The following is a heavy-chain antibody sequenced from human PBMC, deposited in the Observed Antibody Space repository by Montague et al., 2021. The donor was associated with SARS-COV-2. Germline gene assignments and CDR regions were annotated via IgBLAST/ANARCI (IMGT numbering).Heavy chain of an antibody. J-gene: IGHJ6*02. Sequence: CAISGDSVSRNTAFWNWVRQSPSRGLEFLGRTYYRSKWQNDYAVSVRSRITINPDTSKNQFSLHLNSVTPEDTAVYYCSRGTRRFGMDVWGQGTTVTVSS. V-gene: IGHV6-1*01. D-gene: IGHD2-2*01. CDR2: TYYRSKWQN. CDR1: GDSVSRNTAF. CDR3: SRGTRRFGMDV.